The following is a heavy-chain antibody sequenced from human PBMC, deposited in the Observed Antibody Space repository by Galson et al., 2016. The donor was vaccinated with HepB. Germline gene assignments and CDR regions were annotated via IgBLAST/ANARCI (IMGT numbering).Heavy chain of an antibody. CDR2: IIPIFGTA. Sequence: SVKVSCKASGGTFSSCAISWVRQAPGQGVESMGGIIPIFGTANYAQKFQGRVTITADESTSTAYMELSSLRSEDTAVYYCARTPYNYDSSGYYDYYGMDVWGQGTTVTVS. CDR3: ARTPYNYDSSGYYDYYGMDV. CDR1: GGTFSSCA. D-gene: IGHD3-22*01. V-gene: IGHV1-69*13. J-gene: IGHJ6*02.